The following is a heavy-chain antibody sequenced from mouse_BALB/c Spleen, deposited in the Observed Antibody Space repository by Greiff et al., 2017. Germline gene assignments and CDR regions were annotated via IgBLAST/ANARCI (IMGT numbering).Heavy chain of an antibody. CDR1: GFTFSSYA. D-gene: IGHD2-1*01. Sequence: QLVESGGGLVKPGGSLKLSCAASGFTFSSYAMSWVRQSPEKRLEWVAEISSGGSYTYYPDTVTGRFTISRDNAKNTLYLEMSSLRSEDTAMYYCARDRGPYGNYRFAYWGQGTLVTVSA. CDR3: ARDRGPYGNYRFAY. J-gene: IGHJ3*01. CDR2: ISSGGSYT. V-gene: IGHV5-9-4*01.